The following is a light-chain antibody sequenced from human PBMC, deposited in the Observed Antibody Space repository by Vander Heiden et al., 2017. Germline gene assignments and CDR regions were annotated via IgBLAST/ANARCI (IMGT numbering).Light chain of an antibody. V-gene: IGKV1-5*03. CDR2: KAS. CDR3: QQYTNYPLT. Sequence: DIQMTQSPSTLSASVGDRVPITCRASQSISSWLAWYQQKPGKAPNLLIYKASNLESVVPSRFSGSGSGTDFTLTISSLQPDDFATYYCQQYTNYPLTFGSEAKVEIK. CDR1: QSISSW. J-gene: IGKJ4*01.